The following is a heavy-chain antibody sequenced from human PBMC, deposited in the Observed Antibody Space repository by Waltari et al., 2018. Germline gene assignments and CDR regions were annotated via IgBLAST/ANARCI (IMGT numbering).Heavy chain of an antibody. J-gene: IGHJ3*02. Sequence: QVQLQESGPGLVKPSETLSLTCTVSGGSISSSSYYWGWIRQPPGKGLEWIGSIYYSGSTYYNPSLKSRVTRSVDTSKTQSSLKLSSVTAADTAVYYCASHYSSGWYGRAFDIWGQGTMVTVSS. CDR3: ASHYSSGWYGRAFDI. D-gene: IGHD6-19*01. V-gene: IGHV4-39*07. CDR1: GGSISSSSYY. CDR2: IYYSGST.